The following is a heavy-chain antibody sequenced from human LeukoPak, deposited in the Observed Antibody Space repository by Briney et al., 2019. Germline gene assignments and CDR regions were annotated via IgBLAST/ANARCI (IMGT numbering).Heavy chain of an antibody. V-gene: IGHV1-2*02. J-gene: IGHJ5*02. CDR2: INPNSGGT. CDR1: GYTFTGYY. D-gene: IGHD6-13*01. CDR3: ARDRYIAAAGTSNWFDP. Sequence: ASVKVSCKASGYTFTGYYMHWVRQAPGQGLEWMGWINPNSGGTNYAQKFQGRVTMTRDTSISTAYMELSRLRSDDTAVYYCARDRYIAAAGTSNWFDPWGQGTLVTVSS.